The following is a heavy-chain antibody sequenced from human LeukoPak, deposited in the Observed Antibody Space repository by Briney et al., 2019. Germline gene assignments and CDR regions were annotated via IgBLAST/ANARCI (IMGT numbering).Heavy chain of an antibody. V-gene: IGHV3-7*01. CDR1: GFTFSSYW. CDR2: IKQDGSEK. J-gene: IGHJ6*03. CDR3: ARGGHMVRGVIGEDYYYYYMDV. D-gene: IGHD3-10*01. Sequence: GGSLRLSCAASGFTFSSYWMSWVRQAPGKGLEWVANIKQDGSEKYYVDSVKGRFTISRDNAKNSLYLQMNSLRAEDTAVYYCARGGHMVRGVIGEDYYYYYMDVWGKGTTVTVSS.